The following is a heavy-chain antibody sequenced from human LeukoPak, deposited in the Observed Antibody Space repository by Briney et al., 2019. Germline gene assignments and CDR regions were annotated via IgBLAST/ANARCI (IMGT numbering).Heavy chain of an antibody. CDR3: ARGPDFYDSRGYYPI. CDR1: GGSFSGYY. V-gene: IGHV4-34*01. Sequence: PSETLSLTCAVYGGSFSGYYWSRIRQPPGKGLEWIGEINHSGSTNYNPSLKSRLTISRDTSKNQFSLKLRSVTAADTAVFYCARGPDFYDSRGYYPIWGQGTLVTVSS. J-gene: IGHJ4*02. CDR2: INHSGST. D-gene: IGHD3-22*01.